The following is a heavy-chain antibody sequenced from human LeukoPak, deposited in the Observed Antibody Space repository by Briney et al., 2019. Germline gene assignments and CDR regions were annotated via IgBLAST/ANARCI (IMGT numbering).Heavy chain of an antibody. CDR1: GGSISSGGYY. CDR2: IYYSGST. V-gene: IGHV4-31*03. Sequence: SETLSLTCTVSGGSISSGGYYWSWIRQHPGKGLGWIGYIYYSGSTYYNPSLKSRVTISVDTSKNQFSLKLSSVTAADTAVYYCARDLDGDYVGWFDPWGQGTLVTVSS. D-gene: IGHD4-17*01. J-gene: IGHJ5*02. CDR3: ARDLDGDYVGWFDP.